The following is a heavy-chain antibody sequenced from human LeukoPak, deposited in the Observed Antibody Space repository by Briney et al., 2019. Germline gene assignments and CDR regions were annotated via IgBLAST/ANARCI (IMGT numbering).Heavy chain of an antibody. CDR1: GSTFSNYN. J-gene: IGHJ4*02. CDR3: AIDDFYAVSGYSQDF. V-gene: IGHV3-48*01. CDR2: ISSSSDTT. D-gene: IGHD3-22*01. Sequence: GGSLRLSCTASGSTFSNYNMNWFRQAPGKGLEWVSYISSSSDTTYYAGSVKGRFTISRDSAENSLYLQMNSLRAEDTAVYYCAIDDFYAVSGYSQDFWGRGTLLIVSS.